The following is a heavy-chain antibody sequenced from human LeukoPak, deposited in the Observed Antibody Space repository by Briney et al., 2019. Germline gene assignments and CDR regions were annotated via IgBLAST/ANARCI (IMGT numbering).Heavy chain of an antibody. Sequence: ASMKVSCNTSGYTFTGYYMHWVRQAPGQALEWMGWINPNSGGTNYAQKFQGRVTMTRDTSISTAYMELSRLRSDDTAVYYCAREAPISDSGNYYKSLGYWGQGTLVTVSS. J-gene: IGHJ4*02. CDR3: AREAPISDSGNYYKSLGY. CDR1: GYTFTGYY. D-gene: IGHD3-10*01. V-gene: IGHV1-2*02. CDR2: INPNSGGT.